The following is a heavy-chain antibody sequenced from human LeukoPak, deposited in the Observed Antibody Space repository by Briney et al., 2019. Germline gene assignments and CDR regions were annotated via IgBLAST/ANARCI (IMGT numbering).Heavy chain of an antibody. Sequence: GGSLRLSCAASGFTFSSYAMSWVRQAPGKGLEWVSAISGSGGSTYYADSVKGRFTISRDNSKNTLYLQMNSLRAEDTALYYCARTYYTNYVHYFDYWGQGTLATVSS. D-gene: IGHD4-11*01. V-gene: IGHV3-23*01. CDR3: ARTYYTNYVHYFDY. CDR1: GFTFSSYA. CDR2: ISGSGGST. J-gene: IGHJ4*02.